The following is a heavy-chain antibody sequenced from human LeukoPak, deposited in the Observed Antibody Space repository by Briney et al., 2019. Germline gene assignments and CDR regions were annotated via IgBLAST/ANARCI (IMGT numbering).Heavy chain of an antibody. D-gene: IGHD3-10*01. Sequence: GGSLRLSCAASGSSFRHFLMHWVRQAPGKGLVWVSRIDSDGSSTSYVDSVKGRFTISRDNAKNTLYLQMHSLRAEDTAVYYCARVGSGLRAFDLWGQGTMVTVSS. J-gene: IGHJ3*01. CDR3: ARVGSGLRAFDL. CDR2: IDSDGSST. V-gene: IGHV3-74*01. CDR1: GSSFRHFL.